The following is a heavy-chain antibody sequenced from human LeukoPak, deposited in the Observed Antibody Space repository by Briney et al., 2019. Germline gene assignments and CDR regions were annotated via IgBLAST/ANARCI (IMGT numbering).Heavy chain of an antibody. Sequence: PGGSLRLSCAASGFTFSSYAMSWVRQAPGKGLEWVSAISGSGGNTYYADSVKGRITISRDNSKNTLYLQMNSLRAEDTAVYYCARNYRVRGVIRFDAFDIWGQGTMVTVSS. J-gene: IGHJ3*02. V-gene: IGHV3-23*01. CDR3: ARNYRVRGVIRFDAFDI. CDR2: ISGSGGNT. CDR1: GFTFSSYA. D-gene: IGHD3-10*01.